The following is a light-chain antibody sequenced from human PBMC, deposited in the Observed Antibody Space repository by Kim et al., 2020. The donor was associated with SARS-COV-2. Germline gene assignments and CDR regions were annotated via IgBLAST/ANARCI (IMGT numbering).Light chain of an antibody. Sequence: QSVLTQPPSASGTPGQRITVSCSGSGSNIGSNAVYWYQQLPGTAPKLLIFRNDQRPSGIPERFSGSKSGTSASLAISGLRSVDEADYYCGTWDDSLSGVVFGGGTQLTAL. CDR2: RND. CDR3: GTWDDSLSGVV. J-gene: IGLJ3*02. CDR1: GSNIGSNA. V-gene: IGLV1-47*01.